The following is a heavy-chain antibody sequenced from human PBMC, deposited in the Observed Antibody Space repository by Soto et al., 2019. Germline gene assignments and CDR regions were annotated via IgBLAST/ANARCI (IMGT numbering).Heavy chain of an antibody. J-gene: IGHJ6*02. CDR1: GFTFKNYW. CDR2: INSDVSNR. CDR3: ARRCNSPNCYGMDV. V-gene: IGHV3-74*01. D-gene: IGHD1-26*01. Sequence: GGSLRLSCEASGFTFKNYWMHWVRQAPGKGLVWVSRINSDVSNRRYADSVQGRFTISRDNAKNTLFLQMNSLRAADTAVYFCARRCNSPNCYGMDVWGQGTTVTVSS.